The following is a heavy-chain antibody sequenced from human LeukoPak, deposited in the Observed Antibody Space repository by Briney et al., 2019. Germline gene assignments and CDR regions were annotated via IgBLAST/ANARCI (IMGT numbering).Heavy chain of an antibody. J-gene: IGHJ4*02. V-gene: IGHV3-66*01. D-gene: IGHD3-3*02. CDR1: GFTVSSNY. CDR3: ARVYISWYYFDY. CDR2: IYSGGST. Sequence: GGSLRLSCAASGFTVSSNYMGWVRQAPGKGLEWVSVIYSGGSTYYADSVKGRFTISRGNSKNTLYLQMNSLRAEDTAVYYCARVYISWYYFDYWGQGTLVTVSS.